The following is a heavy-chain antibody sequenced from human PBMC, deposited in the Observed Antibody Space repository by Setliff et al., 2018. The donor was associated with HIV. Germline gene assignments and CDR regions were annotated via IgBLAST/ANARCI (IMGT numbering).Heavy chain of an antibody. CDR1: GFTYSSYW. J-gene: IGHJ4*02. V-gene: IGHV3-23*01. CDR2: ISGSGGST. D-gene: IGHD1-1*01. Sequence: RLSCAASGFTYSSYWMGWVRQAPGKGLEWVSAISGSGGSTYYADSVKGRFTISRDNSKNTLYLQMNSLRPEDTAVYYCASARIPTGGTSTSFDYWGQGTLVTVSS. CDR3: ASARIPTGGTSTSFDY.